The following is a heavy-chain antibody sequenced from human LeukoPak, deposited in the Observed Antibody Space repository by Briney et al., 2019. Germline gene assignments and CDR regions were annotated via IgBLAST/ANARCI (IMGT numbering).Heavy chain of an antibody. V-gene: IGHV5-51*01. J-gene: IGHJ3*02. CDR3: ARQYGDHALDTFDI. CDR1: GYRFAVFW. CDR2: IYPADSDT. Sequence: GESPKISCKGSGYRFAVFWIGWVRQMPGKGLEWMGIIYPADSDTRYSPSFQGQVTISADKSISTAYLQWSSLKASDTAVYYCARQYGDHALDTFDIWGQGTMVTVSS. D-gene: IGHD4-17*01.